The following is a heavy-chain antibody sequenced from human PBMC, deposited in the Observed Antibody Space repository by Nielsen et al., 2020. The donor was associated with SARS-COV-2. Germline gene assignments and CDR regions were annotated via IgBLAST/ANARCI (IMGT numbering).Heavy chain of an antibody. V-gene: IGHV3-43*01. Sequence: GESLKISCAASGFTFDDYTMHWVRQAPGKGLEWVSLISWDGGSTYYADSVKGRFTISRDNSKNSLYLQMNSLRAEDTAVYYRVGGDIVHPASFDYWGQGTLVTVSS. J-gene: IGHJ4*02. D-gene: IGHD2-15*01. CDR3: VGGDIVHPASFDY. CDR1: GFTFDDYT. CDR2: ISWDGGST.